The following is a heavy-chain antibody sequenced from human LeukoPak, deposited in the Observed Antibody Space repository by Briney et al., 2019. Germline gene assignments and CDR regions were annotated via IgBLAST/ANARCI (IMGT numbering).Heavy chain of an antibody. D-gene: IGHD1-14*01. CDR3: ARDDRSHAFDI. V-gene: IGHV3-21*01. CDR1: GFTFTSYS. J-gene: IGHJ3*02. CDR2: ISSSSSYI. Sequence: GGSLRLSCAASGFTFTSYSMNWVRQAPGKGLEWVSSISSSSSYIYYADSVKGRLTISRDNAKNSLYLQMNSLRAEDTAVYYCARDDRSHAFDIWGQGTMVTVSS.